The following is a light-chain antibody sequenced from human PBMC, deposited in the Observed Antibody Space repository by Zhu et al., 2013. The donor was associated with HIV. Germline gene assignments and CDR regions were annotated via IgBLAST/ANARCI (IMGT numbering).Light chain of an antibody. CDR3: QQYGSSPLYT. CDR2: RAS. J-gene: IGKJ2*01. V-gene: IGKV3-20*01. CDR1: QSVSSTH. Sequence: EIVLTQSPGTLSLSPGERATLSCRASQSVSSTHLAWYQQRPGQAPRLLIYRASSRATGIPDRFSGSGSGTDFTLTISRLEPEDFAVYYCQQYGSSPLYTFGQGTKLEIK.